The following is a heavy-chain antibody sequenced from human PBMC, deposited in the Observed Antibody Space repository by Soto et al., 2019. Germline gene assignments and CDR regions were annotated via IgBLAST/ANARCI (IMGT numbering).Heavy chain of an antibody. D-gene: IGHD5-12*01. J-gene: IGHJ6*02. CDR2: INAGNGNT. V-gene: IGHV1-3*01. Sequence: GASVTVSCTASGDAFASYARRWVRQATGQRLEWMGWINAGNGNTKYSQKFQGRVTITRDTSASTAYMELSSLRSEDTAVYYCATSYSGYDYHYYYGMDVWGQGTTVTVSS. CDR3: ATSYSGYDYHYYYGMDV. CDR1: GDAFASYA.